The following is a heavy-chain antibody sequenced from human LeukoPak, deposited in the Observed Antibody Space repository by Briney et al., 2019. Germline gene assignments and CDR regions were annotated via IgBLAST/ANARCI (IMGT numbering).Heavy chain of an antibody. CDR3: AREGFPPKISDFWSGLGPYYYYGMDV. V-gene: IGHV1-46*01. D-gene: IGHD3-3*01. CDR2: INPSGGST. J-gene: IGHJ6*02. CDR1: GYTFTSYY. Sequence: ATVKVSCKASGYTFTSYYMHWVRQAPGQGLEWMGIINPSGGSTSYTQKFQGRVTMTRDTSTSTVYMELSSLRSEDTAVYYCAREGFPPKISDFWSGLGPYYYYGMDVWGQGTTVTVSS.